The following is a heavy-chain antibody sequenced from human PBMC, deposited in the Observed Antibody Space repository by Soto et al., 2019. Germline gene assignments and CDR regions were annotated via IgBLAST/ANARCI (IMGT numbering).Heavy chain of an antibody. CDR2: INPSGGST. J-gene: IGHJ6*02. CDR1: GYTFTSYY. CDR3: ARDQTGITVYYYYGMDV. V-gene: IGHV1-46*01. Sequence: VASVKVSCKASGYTFTSYYMHWVRQAPGQGLEWMGIINPSGGSTSYAQKFQGRVTMTRDTSTSTVYMELSSLRSEDTAVYYCARDQTGITVYYYYGMDVWGQGTTVTVSS. D-gene: IGHD7-27*01.